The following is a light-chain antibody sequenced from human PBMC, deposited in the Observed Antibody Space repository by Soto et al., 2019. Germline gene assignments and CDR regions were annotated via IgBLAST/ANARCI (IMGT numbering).Light chain of an antibody. CDR3: QQSYSTVTWT. Sequence: IQLTQSPSSLSASVRDRVTITCRASQDISSFLAWYQQKPGKAPKLLIFAASTSQSGVPSRFSGSGSGTDFTLTISSLQPEDFATYYCQQSYSTVTWTFGQGTKVDIK. CDR1: QDISSF. V-gene: IGKV1-9*01. J-gene: IGKJ1*01. CDR2: AAS.